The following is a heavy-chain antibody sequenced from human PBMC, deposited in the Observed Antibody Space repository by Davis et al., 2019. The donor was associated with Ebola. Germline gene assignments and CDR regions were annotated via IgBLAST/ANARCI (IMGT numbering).Heavy chain of an antibody. V-gene: IGHV3-49*04. J-gene: IGHJ4*02. CDR3: SRDYGGAGDY. D-gene: IGHD4-23*01. Sequence: GGSLRLSCPASGFTFGDHAMSWVRQAPGKGLEWVGFIRSKAYGGTTEYAASVKGRFTISRDDSKSIAYLQMDSLKTEDTAVYYCSRDYGGAGDYWGQGTLVTVSS. CDR2: IRSKAYGGTT. CDR1: GFTFGDHA.